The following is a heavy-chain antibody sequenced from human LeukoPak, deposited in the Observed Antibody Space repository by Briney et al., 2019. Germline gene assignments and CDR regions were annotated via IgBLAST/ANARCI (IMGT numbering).Heavy chain of an antibody. CDR2: IYYSGST. Sequence: SETLSLTCTVSGGSISSTGYYWGWIRQPPGKGLEWIGTIYYSGSTYYNPSLKSRVTISVDTSKNQFSLKLSSVTAADTAVHYCARRPTTAGRTFDYWGQGTLVTVSS. J-gene: IGHJ4*02. CDR3: ARRPTTAGRTFDY. D-gene: IGHD6-13*01. V-gene: IGHV4-39*01. CDR1: GGSISSTGYY.